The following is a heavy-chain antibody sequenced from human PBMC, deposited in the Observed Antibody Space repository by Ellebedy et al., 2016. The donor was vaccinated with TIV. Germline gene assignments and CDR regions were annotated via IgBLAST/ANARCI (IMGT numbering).Heavy chain of an antibody. CDR2: IHSSRGT. D-gene: IGHD3-22*01. CDR1: DGSITNYY. Sequence: MPSETLSLTCTVSDGSITNYYWNWIRQTPGKGLDWLGHIHSSRGTIYNPSLNGRVAISIDTSKNQFSLRLTSVSAAVTAIYYCARRVAMVGVGAESWLDPWGQGVLVTVSS. CDR3: ARRVAMVGVGAESWLDP. J-gene: IGHJ5*02. V-gene: IGHV4-59*01.